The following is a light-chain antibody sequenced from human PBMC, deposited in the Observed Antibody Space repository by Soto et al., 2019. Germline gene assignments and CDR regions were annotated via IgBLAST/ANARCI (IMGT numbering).Light chain of an antibody. CDR1: QSISSY. J-gene: IGKJ1*01. CDR2: AAS. CDR3: QQSYSTSWT. V-gene: IGKV1-39*01. Sequence: DIQMTQSPSSLSASVGDRVTITCRASQSISSYLNWYQQKPGKAPKLLIYAASSLQSVVPSRFSGSGSGTDFTLTISSLQPEDFATYYSQQSYSTSWTFGQGTKVEIK.